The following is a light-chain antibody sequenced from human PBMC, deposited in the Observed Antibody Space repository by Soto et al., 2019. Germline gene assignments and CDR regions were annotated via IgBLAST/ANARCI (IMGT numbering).Light chain of an antibody. CDR2: GAS. Sequence: EIVMTQSPATLSVSPGERATLSCRASQSVSIDLAWYQQTPGQAPRLLIYGASTRATGIPVRFSGGGSGTDFTLTISNLEPEDFATYYCQQLHGYPITFGQGTRLEIK. J-gene: IGKJ5*01. CDR1: QSVSID. V-gene: IGKV3-15*01. CDR3: QQLHGYPIT.